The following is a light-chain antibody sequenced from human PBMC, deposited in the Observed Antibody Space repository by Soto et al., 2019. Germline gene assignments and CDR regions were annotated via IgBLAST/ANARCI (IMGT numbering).Light chain of an antibody. CDR2: DNN. CDR3: GTWDSTLSAGV. CDR1: SSNIGSNY. J-gene: IGLJ1*01. V-gene: IGLV1-51*01. Sequence: QSVFTQPPSVSAAPGQKVTISCSGSSSNIGSNYVSWYQQLPGTAPKVLIYDNNKRPSGIPDRFSGSKSGTSATLGITGLQTGDEADYYCGTWDSTLSAGVFGTGTKLTVL.